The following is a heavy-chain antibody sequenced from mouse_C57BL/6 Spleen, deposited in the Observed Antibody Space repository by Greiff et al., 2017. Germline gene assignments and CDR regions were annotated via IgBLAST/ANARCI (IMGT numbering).Heavy chain of an antibody. J-gene: IGHJ4*01. Sequence: QVQLQQPGAELVMPGASVKLSCKASGYTFTSYWMHWVKQRPGQGLEWIGEIDPSDSYTNYNQKFKGKSTLTVDKSSSTAYMQLSSLTSEDSAVYYCARPFRRGAMDYRGQGTSVTVSS. CDR2: IDPSDSYT. CDR1: GYTFTSYW. V-gene: IGHV1-69*01. CDR3: ARPFRRGAMDY.